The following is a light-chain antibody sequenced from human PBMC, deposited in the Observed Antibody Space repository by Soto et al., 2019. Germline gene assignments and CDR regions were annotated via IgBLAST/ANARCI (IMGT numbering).Light chain of an antibody. CDR3: QQYRSSPRT. Sequence: EIVLTQSPGTLSLSPGERATLSCRASQSVSNSYLAWYQQKPGQAPRLLIFGASSRATGIPDRFTGSGSGTDFTLTVARLAPEHSAPYSCQQYRSSPRTFGQGTKVDIK. CDR2: GAS. CDR1: QSVSNSY. V-gene: IGKV3-20*01. J-gene: IGKJ1*01.